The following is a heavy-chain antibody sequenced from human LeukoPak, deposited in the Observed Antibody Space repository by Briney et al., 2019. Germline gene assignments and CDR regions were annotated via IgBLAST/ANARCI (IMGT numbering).Heavy chain of an antibody. CDR2: INYSGTT. V-gene: IGHV4-31*03. J-gene: IGHJ4*02. CDR1: GDSISSGDYF. D-gene: IGHD2-15*01. CDR3: ARTYCRGGTCYSWDY. Sequence: SETLSLTCTVSGDSISSGDYFWSWARQHPGKGLEWIGHINYSGTTYYNPSLTSRVTISVDTSKNQFSLKLSSVTAADTAVYYCARTYCRGGTCYSWDYWGQGTLVNVS.